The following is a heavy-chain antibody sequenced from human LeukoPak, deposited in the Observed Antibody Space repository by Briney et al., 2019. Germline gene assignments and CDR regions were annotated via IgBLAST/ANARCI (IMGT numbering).Heavy chain of an antibody. J-gene: IGHJ4*02. D-gene: IGHD2-2*01. V-gene: IGHV1-69*06. Sequence: GASVKVSCKASGGTFSSYAISWVRQAPGQGLEWMGGIIPIFGTANYAQKFQGRVTITADKSTSTAYMELSSLRSEDTAVYYCASQVNGIPGSTSINYWGQGTLVTVSS. CDR1: GGTFSSYA. CDR3: ASQVNGIPGSTSINY. CDR2: IIPIFGTA.